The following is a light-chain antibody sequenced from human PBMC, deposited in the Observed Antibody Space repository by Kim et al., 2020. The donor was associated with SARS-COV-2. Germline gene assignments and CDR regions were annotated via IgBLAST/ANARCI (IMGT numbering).Light chain of an antibody. V-gene: IGLV3-19*01. CDR2: DEN. J-gene: IGLJ3*02. Sequence: SYELTQDPSVSVALGQTVRITCQGDSLRKYYASWYQQKPGQAPVLVICDENNRPSGIPDRFSGSSSGNTASLTITGAQAEDEADYYCNSRDSTGYHVVFGGGTQLTVL. CDR1: SLRKYY. CDR3: NSRDSTGYHVV.